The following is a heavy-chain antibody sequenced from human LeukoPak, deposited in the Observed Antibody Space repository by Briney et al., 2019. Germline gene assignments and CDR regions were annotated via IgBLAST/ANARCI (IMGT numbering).Heavy chain of an antibody. J-gene: IGHJ4*02. CDR3: ARDRGISRDLFDY. CDR2: INPNSGGT. D-gene: IGHD6-13*01. Sequence: ASVKLSCKASGYTFTGYYMHWVRQSPGQRPEWMGWINPNSGGTNYAQKFQGRVTMTTDTSISTAYMELSRLRSNDTAVYYCARDRGISRDLFDYWGQGTLVTVSS. CDR1: GYTFTGYY. V-gene: IGHV1-2*02.